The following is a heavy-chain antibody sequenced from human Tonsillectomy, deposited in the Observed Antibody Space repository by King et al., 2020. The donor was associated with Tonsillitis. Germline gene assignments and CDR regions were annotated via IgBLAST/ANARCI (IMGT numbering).Heavy chain of an antibody. J-gene: IGHJ3*02. CDR1: GFTFNNYG. V-gene: IGHV3-33*08. Sequence: VQLVESGGGGVQPGRSLRLSCAASGFTFNNYGMHWVRQAPGKGLEGVAMIFFDGSDQYYADSVKGRFTLSRDNSKNTLFLEMNRLRAEDTAVYYCARDYKYGDAPQDALDIWGQGTTVIVSS. CDR3: ARDYKYGDAPQDALDI. CDR2: IFFDGSDQ. D-gene: IGHD2-21*02.